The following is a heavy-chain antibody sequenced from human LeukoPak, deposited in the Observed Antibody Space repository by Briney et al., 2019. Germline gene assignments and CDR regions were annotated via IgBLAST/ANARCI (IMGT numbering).Heavy chain of an antibody. J-gene: IGHJ4*02. CDR3: HMGYYDSSGYCYADY. V-gene: IGHV4-34*01. D-gene: IGHD3-22*01. CDR1: GGSFSGYY. Sequence: SETLSLTCAVYGGSFSGYYWSWIRQPPGKGLEWIGEINHSGSTNYNPSLKSRVTISVDTSKNQFSLKLSSVTAADTAVYYCHMGYYDSSGYCYADYWGQGTLVTVSS. CDR2: INHSGST.